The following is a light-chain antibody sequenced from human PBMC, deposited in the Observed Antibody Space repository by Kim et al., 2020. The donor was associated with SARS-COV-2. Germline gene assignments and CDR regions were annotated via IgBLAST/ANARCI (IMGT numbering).Light chain of an antibody. J-gene: IGKJ2*01. Sequence: SPGERATLFCRASHSVSTNLAWYHQKPGQAPRLLIYGASTRATGIPARISGSGSGTDFTLTITSLQSEDFGIYYCQQYNNWLPFTFGQGTELEI. CDR3: QQYNNWLPFT. V-gene: IGKV3-15*01. CDR2: GAS. CDR1: HSVSTN.